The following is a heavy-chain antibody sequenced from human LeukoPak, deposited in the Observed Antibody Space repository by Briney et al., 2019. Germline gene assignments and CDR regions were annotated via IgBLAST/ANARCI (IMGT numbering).Heavy chain of an antibody. CDR1: GGSISSYY. Sequence: SETLSLTCTVSGGSISSYYWSWIRQPPGKGLEWIGYIYYSGSTNYNPSLKSRVTISVDTSKNQFSLKLSSVTAADTAVYYCARAEGYCSSTSCYFFYGMDVWGQGTTVTVSS. CDR3: ARAEGYCSSTSCYFFYGMDV. D-gene: IGHD2-2*01. J-gene: IGHJ6*02. CDR2: IYYSGST. V-gene: IGHV4-59*01.